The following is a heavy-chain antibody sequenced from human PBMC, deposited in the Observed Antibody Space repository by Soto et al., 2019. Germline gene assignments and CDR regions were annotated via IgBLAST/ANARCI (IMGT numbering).Heavy chain of an antibody. Sequence: PGGSLRLSCAASGFTFSSYWMSWVRRAPGKGLEWVANIKQDGSEKYYVDSVKGRFTISRDNAKNSLYLQMNSLRAEDTAVYYCARDPLYYYDSSGPGALYYYYGMDVWGQGTTVTVSS. J-gene: IGHJ6*02. CDR2: IKQDGSEK. CDR3: ARDPLYYYDSSGPGALYYYYGMDV. D-gene: IGHD3-22*01. CDR1: GFTFSSYW. V-gene: IGHV3-7*03.